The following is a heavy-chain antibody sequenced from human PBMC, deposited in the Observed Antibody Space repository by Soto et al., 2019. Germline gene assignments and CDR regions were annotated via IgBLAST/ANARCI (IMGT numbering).Heavy chain of an antibody. CDR3: ARRGRPGIAAAGTGY. V-gene: IGHV4-39*01. J-gene: IGHJ4*02. CDR2: IYYSGST. D-gene: IGHD6-13*01. CDR1: GGSISSSSYY. Sequence: SETLSLTCTVSGGSISSSSYYWGWIRQPPGKGLEWIGSIYYSGSTYYNPSLKSRVTISVDTSKNQFSLKLSSVTAADTAVYYCARRGRPGIAAAGTGYWGQGTLGTVS.